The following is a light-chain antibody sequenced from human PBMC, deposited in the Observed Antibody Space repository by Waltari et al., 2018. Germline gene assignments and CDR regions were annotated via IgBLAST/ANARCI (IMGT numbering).Light chain of an antibody. CDR1: QSLLHSNGYNY. CDR3: MQALQTPLT. CDR2: LSS. Sequence: DIVMTQSPLSLLVTPGEPASTSCRSSQSLLHSNGYNYLDWYLQKTGQSPQVLIYLSSSRASGVPDRFSGSGSGTDFTLNISRVEAEDVGVYYCMQALQTPLTFGGGTKVEIK. J-gene: IGKJ4*01. V-gene: IGKV2-28*01.